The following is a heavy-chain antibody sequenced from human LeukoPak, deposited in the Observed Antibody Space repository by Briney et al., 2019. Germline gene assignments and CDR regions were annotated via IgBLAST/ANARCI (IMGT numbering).Heavy chain of an antibody. D-gene: IGHD2-15*01. V-gene: IGHV1-8*03. J-gene: IGHJ3*02. Sequence: ASVKVSCKASGYTFTSYDINWVRQATGQGLEWMGWMNPNSGNTGYAQKFQGRVTITRNTSISTAYMELSSLRSEDTAVYYCAKGYCSGGSCWKDAFDIWGQGTMVTVSS. CDR1: GYTFTSYD. CDR2: MNPNSGNT. CDR3: AKGYCSGGSCWKDAFDI.